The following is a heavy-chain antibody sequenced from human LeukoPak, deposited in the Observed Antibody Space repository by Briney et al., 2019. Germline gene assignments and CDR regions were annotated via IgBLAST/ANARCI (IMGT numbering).Heavy chain of an antibody. Sequence: GGSLRLSCAASGFTFSSYDMHWVRQATGKGLEWVSAIGTAGDTYYPGSVKGRFTISRENAKNSLYLQMNSLRAGDTAVYYCARSFSLSSGYDYWGQGTLVTVSS. CDR2: IGTAGDT. CDR3: ARSFSLSSGYDY. CDR1: GFTFSSYD. D-gene: IGHD3-22*01. J-gene: IGHJ4*02. V-gene: IGHV3-13*01.